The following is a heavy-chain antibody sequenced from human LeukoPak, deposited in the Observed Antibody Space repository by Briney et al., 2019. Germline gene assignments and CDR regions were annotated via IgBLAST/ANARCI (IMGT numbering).Heavy chain of an antibody. Sequence: SSVKVSSKASGGTFSSYAISWVRQAPGQGLEWMGRIIPIFGTANYAQKFQGRVTITTDESTSTAYMELSSLRSEDTAVYYCARASGYDWGVDYWGQGTLVTVSS. CDR3: ARASGYDWGVDY. CDR1: GGTFSSYA. D-gene: IGHD5-12*01. J-gene: IGHJ4*02. V-gene: IGHV1-69*05. CDR2: IIPIFGTA.